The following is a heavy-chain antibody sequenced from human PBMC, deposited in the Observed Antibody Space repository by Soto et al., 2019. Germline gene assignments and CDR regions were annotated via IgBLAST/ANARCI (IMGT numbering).Heavy chain of an antibody. CDR1: GYTFTSYY. V-gene: IGHV1-46*01. D-gene: IGHD3-22*01. Sequence: ASVKVSCKASGYTFTSYYMHWVRPAPGQGLEWMGVINPSGGSTSYAQKFQGRVTMTRDTSTSTVYMELSSLRSEDMAVYYCARNRRGLYYYDSSCYLGYWG. CDR2: INPSGGST. J-gene: IGHJ4*01. CDR3: ARNRRGLYYYDSSCYLGY.